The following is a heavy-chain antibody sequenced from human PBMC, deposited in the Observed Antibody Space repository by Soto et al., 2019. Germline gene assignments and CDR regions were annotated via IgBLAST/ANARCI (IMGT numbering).Heavy chain of an antibody. CDR3: TRGSPPDPV. Sequence: QWVESGGGLVQPGGSLRLSCAASGFSVSIDYMSWVRQAPGKGPEWLSILSPDGRTYHEDSMKGRFSIYRDNSKNTLYLQMPSQRVEDTAVYFWTRGSPPDPVWCPGITVIVSS. V-gene: IGHV3-66*01. J-gene: IGHJ6*02. CDR2: LSPDGRT. CDR1: GFSVSIDY.